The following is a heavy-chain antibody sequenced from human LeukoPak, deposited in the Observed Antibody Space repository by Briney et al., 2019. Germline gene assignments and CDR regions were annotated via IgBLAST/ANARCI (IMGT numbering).Heavy chain of an antibody. D-gene: IGHD3-10*01. J-gene: IGHJ4*02. CDR2: ISSSSSYI. V-gene: IGHV3-21*01. CDR3: ARGRLWFGELSPTFFDY. CDR1: GFTLSSYS. Sequence: GGSLRLSCAASGFTLSSYSMNWVRQAPGKGLEWVSSISSSSSYIYYADSVKGRFTISRDNAKNSLYLQMNSLRAEDTAVYYCARGRLWFGELSPTFFDYWGQGTLVTVSS.